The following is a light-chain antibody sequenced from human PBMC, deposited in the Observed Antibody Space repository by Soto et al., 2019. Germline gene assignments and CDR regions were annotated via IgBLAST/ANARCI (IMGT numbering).Light chain of an antibody. CDR2: EGS. V-gene: IGKV1-5*03. CDR1: QSISSW. J-gene: IGKJ1*01. CDR3: QEYNSFPT. Sequence: DLQMTQSPSTLSASVGDRVTITCRASQSISSWLAWYQQKPGKDPTLVIYEGSSLESGAPSRFSGSGSGTEFTLTIGRLQREDLATYYCQEYNSFPTFGQGTKVEIK.